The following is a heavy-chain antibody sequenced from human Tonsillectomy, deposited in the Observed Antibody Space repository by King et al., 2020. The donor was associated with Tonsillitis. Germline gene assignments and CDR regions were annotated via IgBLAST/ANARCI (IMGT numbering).Heavy chain of an antibody. CDR1: GFTFSSYE. J-gene: IGHJ5*02. D-gene: IGHD2-8*01. CDR3: ARVPMGRNWFDP. V-gene: IGHV3-48*03. Sequence: VQLVESGGGLVQPGGSLRLSCAASGFTFSSYEMNWVRQAPGKGLEWVSYISSIGSTIYYADSVKGRFTISRDNAKNSLYLQMNSLRAEDTAVYYCARVPMGRNWFDPWGQGTLVTVSS. CDR2: ISSIGSTI.